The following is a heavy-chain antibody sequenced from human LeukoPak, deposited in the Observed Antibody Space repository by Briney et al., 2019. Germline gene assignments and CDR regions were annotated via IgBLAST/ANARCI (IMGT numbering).Heavy chain of an antibody. D-gene: IGHD6-19*01. CDR3: ASTKLGYSSGWH. CDR1: GGSISSSYS. V-gene: IGHV4-39*01. CDR2: IYYSGST. Sequence: SETLSLTCTVSGGSISSSYSWGWIRQPPGKGLEWIGNIYYSGSTYYNSSLKSRVTISVDTSKNQFSLKLSSVTASDTAIYYCASTKLGYSSGWHWGQGTLVTVSS. J-gene: IGHJ4*02.